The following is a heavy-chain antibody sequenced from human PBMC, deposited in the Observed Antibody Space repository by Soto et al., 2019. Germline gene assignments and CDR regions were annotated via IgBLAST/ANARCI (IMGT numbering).Heavy chain of an antibody. CDR3: AKGYYGANLGDYFDY. CDR1: GFTFSNYG. D-gene: IGHD4-17*01. V-gene: IGHV3-30*18. CDR2: ISYDGSDK. J-gene: IGHJ4*02. Sequence: QVQLVESGGGVVQPGRSLRLSCAASGFTFSNYGMHWVRQAPGKGLEWVAVISYDGSDKYYANSVKGRFTISRDNSKNTLYLQMNSLRAEDTAVYYCAKGYYGANLGDYFDYWGQGTLVTVSS.